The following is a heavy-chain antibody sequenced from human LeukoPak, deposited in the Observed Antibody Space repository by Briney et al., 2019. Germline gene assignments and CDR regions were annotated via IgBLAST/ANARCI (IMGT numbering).Heavy chain of an antibody. CDR3: ARGSRGYSYG. CDR2: ISTSRGT. V-gene: IGHV4-4*07. D-gene: IGHD5-18*01. Sequence: SETLSLTCSVSGDSITTNYWNWIRQTPEKGLEWIGYISTSRGTNYNPSLRSRVTMLLDTSKNQFSLELRSVTAADTAVYYCARGSRGYSYGWGQGTLVTVSS. CDR1: GDSITTNY. J-gene: IGHJ4*02.